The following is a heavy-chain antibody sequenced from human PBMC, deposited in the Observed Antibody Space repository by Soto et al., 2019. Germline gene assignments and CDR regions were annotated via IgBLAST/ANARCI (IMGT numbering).Heavy chain of an antibody. CDR3: ARLAWFGELPDY. D-gene: IGHD3-10*01. J-gene: IGHJ4*02. Sequence: PSETLSLTCTVSGGSISSSSYYWGWIRQPPGKGLEWIWIIYYSGSTYYNPSLKSRVTISVDTSKNHFSLKLSSVTAADTAVYYCARLAWFGELPDYWGQGTLVTVSS. CDR1: GGSISSSSYY. V-gene: IGHV4-39*01. CDR2: IYYSGST.